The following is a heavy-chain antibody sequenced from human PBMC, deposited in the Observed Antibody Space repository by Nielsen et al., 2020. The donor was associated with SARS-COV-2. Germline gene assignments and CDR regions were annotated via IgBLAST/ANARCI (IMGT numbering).Heavy chain of an antibody. CDR2: IKKNGGST. V-gene: IGHV3-20*01. CDR3: ARGYEGGPFDC. D-gene: IGHD1-14*01. Sequence: GGSLRLSCAASGHTFDTYGMSWVRKARGKGLEWVSGIKKNGGSTGYADSVRGRFTISRDNAKNSLYLQMDSLRAEDTALYHCARGYEGGPFDCWGQGTLVTVSS. CDR1: GHTFDTYG. J-gene: IGHJ4*02.